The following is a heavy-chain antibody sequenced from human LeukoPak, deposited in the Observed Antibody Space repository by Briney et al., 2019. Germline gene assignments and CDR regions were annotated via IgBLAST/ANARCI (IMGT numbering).Heavy chain of an antibody. CDR3: ARDPGSGYEEHFDY. CDR2: ISSSGSAI. D-gene: IGHD5-12*01. J-gene: IGHJ4*02. V-gene: IGHV3-11*01. CDR1: GFTFSDYY. Sequence: GGSLRLSCAASGFTFSDYYMSWIRQAPGKGLEWVSYISSSGSAIYYVDSVKGRFTISRDNAKNSLYLQMNSLRAEDTAVYYCARDPGSGYEEHFDYWGQGTLVTVSS.